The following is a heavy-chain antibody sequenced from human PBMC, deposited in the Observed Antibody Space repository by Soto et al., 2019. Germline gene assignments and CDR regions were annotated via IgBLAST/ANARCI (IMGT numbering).Heavy chain of an antibody. Sequence: QLLESGGGLVQPGGSLRLSCVASGFTFSSYAMRWIRQAPGKGLEWVASISGSGDRTSSADSVKGRFTISRDNSKNTLYLQMNSLRAEDTALYYCAKIRTADYNSGMDVWGQGATVIVSS. CDR2: ISGSGDRT. CDR3: AKIRTADYNSGMDV. D-gene: IGHD2-21*02. CDR1: GFTFSSYA. V-gene: IGHV3-23*01. J-gene: IGHJ6*02.